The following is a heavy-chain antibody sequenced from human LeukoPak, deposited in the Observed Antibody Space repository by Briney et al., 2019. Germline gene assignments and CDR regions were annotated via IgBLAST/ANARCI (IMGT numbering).Heavy chain of an antibody. V-gene: IGHV1-18*01. J-gene: IGHJ4*02. CDR3: ARGSLVTFGGVIVPLASDY. CDR1: GYTFTSYV. Sequence: ASVKVPCEASGYTFTSYVINWVRQAPGQGLEWVGWVSPNGGDTNYAENLQDRVSMTTDTSTNTAYMDLRSLRSDDTAIYYCARGSLVTFGGVIVPLASDYWGQGTPVTVSS. D-gene: IGHD3-16*02. CDR2: VSPNGGDT.